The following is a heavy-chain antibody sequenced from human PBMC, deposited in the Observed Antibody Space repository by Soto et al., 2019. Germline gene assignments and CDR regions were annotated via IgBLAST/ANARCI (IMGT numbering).Heavy chain of an antibody. Sequence: GGSLRLSCAASGFTFSSYGMHWVRQAPGKGLEWVAVISYDGSNKYYADSVKGRFTISRDNSKNTLYLQMNSLRAEDTAVYYCAKIITMIVVPPLSDAFDIWGQGTMVTVSS. J-gene: IGHJ3*02. V-gene: IGHV3-30*18. D-gene: IGHD3-22*01. CDR3: AKIITMIVVPPLSDAFDI. CDR2: ISYDGSNK. CDR1: GFTFSSYG.